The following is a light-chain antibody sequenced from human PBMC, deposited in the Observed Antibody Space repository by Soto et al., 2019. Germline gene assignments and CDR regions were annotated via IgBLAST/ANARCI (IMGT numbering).Light chain of an antibody. Sequence: DIQMTQSPSSLSASVGDRVTITFQASQDISNYLNWYQQKPGKAPKLLIYDASNVETGVPSRFSGSGSGTDFTFTISSLQPEDIATYYCQQYDNLWTFGQGTKVDIK. CDR1: QDISNY. J-gene: IGKJ1*01. CDR3: QQYDNLWT. V-gene: IGKV1-33*01. CDR2: DAS.